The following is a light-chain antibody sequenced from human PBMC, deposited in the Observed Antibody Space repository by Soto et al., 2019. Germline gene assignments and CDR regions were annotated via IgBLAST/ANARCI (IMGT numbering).Light chain of an antibody. CDR1: QSVSSSY. CDR3: QQYGSSPGT. J-gene: IGKJ1*01. Sequence: EIVLTKSPGTLSLCPGERATLSCRASQSVSSSYLAWYQQKPGQAPRLLIYGASSRATGIPDRFSGSGSGTDFTLTISRLEPEDFAVYYCQQYGSSPGTFGQGTKVHIK. V-gene: IGKV3-20*01. CDR2: GAS.